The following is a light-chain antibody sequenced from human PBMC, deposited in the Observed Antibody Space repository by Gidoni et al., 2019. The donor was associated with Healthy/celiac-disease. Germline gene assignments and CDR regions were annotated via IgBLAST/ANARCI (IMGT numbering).Light chain of an antibody. CDR1: QSVSSSY. CDR3: QQYGRSPPWT. J-gene: IGKJ1*01. Sequence: EIVLTQSPGTLSLSPGERATLSCRASQSVSSSYLAWYQQKPGQAPRPLIYGASSRATGIPDRFSGSGSGTDFTLTISRLEPEDFAVYYCQQYGRSPPWTFGQGTKVEIK. CDR2: GAS. V-gene: IGKV3-20*01.